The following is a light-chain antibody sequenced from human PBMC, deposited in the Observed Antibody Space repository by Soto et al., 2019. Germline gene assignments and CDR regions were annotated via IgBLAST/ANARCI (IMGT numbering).Light chain of an antibody. J-gene: IGKJ2*01. CDR2: GAS. CDR3: QQYGSSPNT. Sequence: EIVLTQSPGTLSLSPGERATLSCRASQSVSSSYLAWYQQKPGQAPRLLIYGASSRATGIPDRFSGSGSGTDVTLTISRLEPEDFALYYCQQYGSSPNTFGQGTKLEIK. CDR1: QSVSSSY. V-gene: IGKV3-20*01.